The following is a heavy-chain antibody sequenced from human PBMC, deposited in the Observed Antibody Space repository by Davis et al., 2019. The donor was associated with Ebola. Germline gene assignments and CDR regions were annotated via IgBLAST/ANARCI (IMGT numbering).Heavy chain of an antibody. J-gene: IGHJ4*02. CDR1: GYTFTDYN. V-gene: IGHV1-2*06. CDR3: ARGHNYGFEY. Sequence: ASVKVSCKASGYTFTDYNIHWVRQAPGQGLEWMGRIRPNSGGTDYGQKFRGRVTMTRDTSISTVYMELSRLTSDDTAMYYCARGHNYGFEYWGQGTLVTVSS. D-gene: IGHD5-18*01. CDR2: IRPNSGGT.